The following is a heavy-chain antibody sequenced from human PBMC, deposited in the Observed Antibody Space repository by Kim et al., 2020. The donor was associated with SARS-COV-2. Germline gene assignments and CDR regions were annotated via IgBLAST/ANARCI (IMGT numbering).Heavy chain of an antibody. Sequence: GGSLRLSCAASGFTVSSNYMSWVRQAPGKGLEWVSVIYSGGSTYYADSVKGRFTISRDNSKNTLYLQMNSLRAEDTAVYYCARDLVVVVPAAISGYYYYYGMDVWGQGTTVTVSS. J-gene: IGHJ6*02. V-gene: IGHV3-53*01. CDR1: GFTVSSNY. CDR2: IYSGGST. CDR3: ARDLVVVVPAAISGYYYYYGMDV. D-gene: IGHD2-2*02.